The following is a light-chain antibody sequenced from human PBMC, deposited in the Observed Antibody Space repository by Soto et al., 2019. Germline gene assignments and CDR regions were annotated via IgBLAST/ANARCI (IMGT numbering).Light chain of an antibody. CDR1: QSVSNNY. V-gene: IGKV3-20*01. J-gene: IGKJ2*01. CDR3: QQYGSSPPYT. CDR2: GSS. Sequence: EVVLTQSPGTLSLSPGERATLSCRASQSVSNNYFAWYQQQPGQAPRLIIFGSSDRATGIPDRFIGSGSGTDFTLTISRLEPEDFAVYYCQQYGSSPPYTFGQGTKLEIK.